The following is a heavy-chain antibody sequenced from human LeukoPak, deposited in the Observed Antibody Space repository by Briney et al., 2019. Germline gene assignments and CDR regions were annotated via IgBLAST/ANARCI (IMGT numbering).Heavy chain of an antibody. J-gene: IGHJ4*02. D-gene: IGHD5-24*01. CDR2: IYYSGST. CDR1: GGSISSYY. Sequence: SETLSLTCTVSGGSISSYYWNWIRQPPGKGLEWIAYIYYSGSTNYNPSLKSRVTISVDTSKNQFSLRLSSVTAADTAVYYCARRARWAQDFDYWGQGTLVTVSS. V-gene: IGHV4-59*08. CDR3: ARRARWAQDFDY.